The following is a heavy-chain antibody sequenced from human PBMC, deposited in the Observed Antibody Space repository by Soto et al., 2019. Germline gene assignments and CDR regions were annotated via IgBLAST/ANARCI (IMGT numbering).Heavy chain of an antibody. CDR2: INPANGVA. CDR3: ARGGGVGLDGSAAFDI. CDR1: GYTLTSHQ. J-gene: IGHJ3*02. D-gene: IGHD1-1*01. Sequence: QVHLVQSGAGGKKPGASMKVSCTASGYTLTSHQVHWVRQAPGRRLEWMGSINPANGVAQYTARFQGRVIMTRDTSTSTVYMELRGLTSEDTAIFYCARGGGVGLDGSAAFDIWGQGTMVTVSS. V-gene: IGHV1-46*01.